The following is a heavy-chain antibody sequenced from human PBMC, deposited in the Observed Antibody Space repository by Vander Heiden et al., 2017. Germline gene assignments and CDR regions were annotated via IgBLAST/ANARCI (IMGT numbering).Heavy chain of an antibody. CDR1: GSTSTRYD. J-gene: IGHJ6*02. D-gene: IGHD2-2*02. Sequence: QVQLVQSGAEVKKPGASVKVSCRASGSTSTRYDINWVRQATGQGLEWMGRVNPISGGTDYAQQFKGRVTMTRNTSINTVYMELSSLRSEDTAVYFCAKDLHCSSPSCSTLENDYGMDIWGQGTTVTVSS. V-gene: IGHV1-8*01. CDR3: AKDLHCSSPSCSTLENDYGMDI. CDR2: VNPISGGT.